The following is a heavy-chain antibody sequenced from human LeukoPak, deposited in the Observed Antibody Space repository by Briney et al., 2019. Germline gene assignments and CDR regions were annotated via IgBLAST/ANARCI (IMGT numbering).Heavy chain of an antibody. V-gene: IGHV5-51*01. CDR1: GYSFTSYW. J-gene: IGHJ4*02. D-gene: IGHD2-2*01. Sequence: GESLKIPCKGFGYSFTSYWIAWVRQMPGKGLEWMGIIYPGDSDTRCSPSFQGQVTISGDKSISTVYLQWSSLKASDTAMYYCARVDLYCSSTSCYSFDYWGQGTLVTVSS. CDR2: IYPGDSDT. CDR3: ARVDLYCSSTSCYSFDY.